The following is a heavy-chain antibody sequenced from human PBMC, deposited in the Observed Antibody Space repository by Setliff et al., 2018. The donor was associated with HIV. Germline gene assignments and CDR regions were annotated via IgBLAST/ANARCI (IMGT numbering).Heavy chain of an antibody. CDR3: AGYCGCGSCASI. D-gene: IGHD2-15*01. CDR2: LHYNGNT. J-gene: IGHJ3*02. Sequence: LSLTCTVSGGSISSYYWTWIRQPPGKGLEWIGYLHYNGNTNSNSSLKSRLTMSVDTSRNHFSLKLNSVTTADTAMYYCAGYCGCGSCASIWGQGTMVTVSS. V-gene: IGHV4-59*01. CDR1: GGSISSYY.